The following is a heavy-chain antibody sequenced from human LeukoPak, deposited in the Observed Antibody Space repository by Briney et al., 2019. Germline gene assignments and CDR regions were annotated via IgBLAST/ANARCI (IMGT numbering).Heavy chain of an antibody. CDR1: GDSVSSHSAA. J-gene: IGHJ4*02. CDR2: TYYRSKWYN. D-gene: IGHD6-13*01. V-gene: IGHV6-1*01. CDR3: ARGYSSSWYMKYYFDY. Sequence: SQTLSLTCAISGDSVSSHSAAWNWIRQSPSRGLEWLVRTYYRSKWYNDYAVSVKSRITINPDTSKNQFSLQLNSVTPEDTAVYYCARGYSSSWYMKYYFDYWGQGTLVTVSS.